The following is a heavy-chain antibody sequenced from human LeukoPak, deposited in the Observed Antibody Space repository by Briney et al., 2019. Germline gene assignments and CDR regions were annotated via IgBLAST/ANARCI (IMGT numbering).Heavy chain of an antibody. CDR3: ARGVYGAYFDF. CDR1: GGSISDYY. Sequence: SETLSLTCTVSGGSISDYYWSWIRQPPGKGLEWIAYRQSNGYTEYYPSLMSRVTISLDTSKRQLSLKLTSVTAADTAVYYCARGVYGAYFDFWGQGTLVTVSS. D-gene: IGHD4-17*01. J-gene: IGHJ4*02. CDR2: RQSNGYT. V-gene: IGHV4-59*01.